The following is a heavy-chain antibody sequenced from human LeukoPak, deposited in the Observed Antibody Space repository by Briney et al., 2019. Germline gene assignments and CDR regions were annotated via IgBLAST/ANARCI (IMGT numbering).Heavy chain of an antibody. CDR3: AKEGDWTHEY. J-gene: IGHJ4*02. Sequence: GGSLRLSCAASGFGFCTNWMDWIRQAPGKGLEWVANIKQDGSAKHYVDSVRGRFTISRDNAKDSLYLQMNSLTVEDTAVYYCAKEGDWTHEYWGQGTLVTVSS. V-gene: IGHV3-7*03. CDR1: GFGFCTNW. CDR2: IKQDGSAK. D-gene: IGHD2-21*02.